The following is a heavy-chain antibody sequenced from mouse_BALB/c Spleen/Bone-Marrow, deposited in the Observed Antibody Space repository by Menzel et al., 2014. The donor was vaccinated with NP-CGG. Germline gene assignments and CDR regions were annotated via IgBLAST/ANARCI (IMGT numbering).Heavy chain of an antibody. J-gene: IGHJ3*01. Sequence: EVKLVESGGGLVQPGGSLKLSCAASGFDFSRYWMSWVRQAPGKGLEWIGEINPDSNTINYTPSLKDKFIISRDNAKNTLYPQMSKVRSEDTALYYCARLGYYGSFAYWAKGLWSLSLQ. CDR3: ARLGYYGSFAY. CDR1: GFDFSRYW. CDR2: INPDSNTI. V-gene: IGHV4-1*02. D-gene: IGHD1-2*01.